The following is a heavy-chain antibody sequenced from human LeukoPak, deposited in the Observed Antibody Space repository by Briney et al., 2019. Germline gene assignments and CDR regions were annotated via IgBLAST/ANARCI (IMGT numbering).Heavy chain of an antibody. CDR3: ARGRPYSSNWYPYQH. V-gene: IGHV4-34*01. CDR1: GGSFSGYY. Sequence: SETLSLTCAVYGGSFSGYYWSWIRQPPGKGLEWIGEINHSGSTNYNPSLKSRVTISVDTSKNQFSLKLSSVTAADTAVYYCARGRPYSSNWYPYQHWGQGTLVTVSS. CDR2: INHSGST. D-gene: IGHD6-13*01. J-gene: IGHJ1*01.